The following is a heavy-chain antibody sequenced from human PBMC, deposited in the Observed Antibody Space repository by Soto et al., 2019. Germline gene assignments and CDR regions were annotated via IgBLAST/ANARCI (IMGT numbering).Heavy chain of an antibody. CDR2: IYHSGST. CDR1: GGSISSGGYS. Sequence: QLQLQESGSGLVKPSQTLSLTCAVSGGSISSGGYSWSWIRQPPGKGLVWIGYIYHSGSTYYNPSLKSRVTKSADRSKNQFPLKLSSVTAADTAVDYCAGGIAARPLGYWGQGTLVTVSS. V-gene: IGHV4-30-2*01. D-gene: IGHD6-6*01. CDR3: AGGIAARPLGY. J-gene: IGHJ4*02.